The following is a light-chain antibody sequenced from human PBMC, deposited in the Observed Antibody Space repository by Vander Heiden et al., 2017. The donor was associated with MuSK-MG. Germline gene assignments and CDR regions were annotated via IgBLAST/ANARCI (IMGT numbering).Light chain of an antibody. CDR2: AAS. V-gene: IGKV1-39*01. CDR3: QQSYSTPPY. Sequence: DIQMTQPPSSLSASVGDRVTITCRASQSISSYLNWYQQKPGKAPKLLIYAASSLQSGVPSRFSGSGSGTDFTLTISSLQPEDFATYYCQQSYSTPPYFGGGTKVEIK. J-gene: IGKJ4*01. CDR1: QSISSY.